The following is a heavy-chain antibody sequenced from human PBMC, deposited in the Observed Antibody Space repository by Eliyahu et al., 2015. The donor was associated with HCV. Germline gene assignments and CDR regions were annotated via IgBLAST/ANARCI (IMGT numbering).Heavy chain of an antibody. CDR2: XXYTGXT. CDR1: GXXIXSYX. D-gene: IGHD6-19*01. Sequence: QVQLQESGPGLVKPSETLSXTCXVSGXXIXSYXWSWIRQPPGNGLEWVGYXXYTGXTPYNPPLKSRVTMSLDTSKNQLSLKLSSVTAADTAVYYCASGGGGIAVAGTGGWFDPWGQGTLVTVSS. J-gene: IGHJ5*02. V-gene: IGHV4-59*12. CDR3: ASGGGGIAVAGTGGWFDP.